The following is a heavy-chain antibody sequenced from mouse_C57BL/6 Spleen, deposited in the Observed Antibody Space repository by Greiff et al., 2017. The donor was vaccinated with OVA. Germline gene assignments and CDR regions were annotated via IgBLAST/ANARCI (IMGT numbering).Heavy chain of an antibody. CDR1: GFNIKDYY. Sequence: EVKLMESGAELVRPGASVKLSCTASGFNIKDYYMHWVKQRPEQGLEWIGRIDPEDGDTEYAPKFQGKATMTADTSSNTAYLQLSSLTSEVTAVYYCTMGSNYVKDYAMDYWGQGTSVTVSS. D-gene: IGHD2-5*01. V-gene: IGHV14-1*01. CDR2: IDPEDGDT. J-gene: IGHJ4*01. CDR3: TMGSNYVKDYAMDY.